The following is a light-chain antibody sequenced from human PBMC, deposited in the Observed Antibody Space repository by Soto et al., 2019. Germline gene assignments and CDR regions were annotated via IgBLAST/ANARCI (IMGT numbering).Light chain of an antibody. Sequence: DIQMTQSPSTLSASVGDRVTITCRASQSISTWLAWYQQKPGKAPKLLIYKASTLQTGVPSRFSGSGSGTEFTLTISSLQPDDFGIHYYQQYDSYPLTFGGGTKVEIK. CDR3: QQYDSYPLT. CDR2: KAS. V-gene: IGKV1-5*03. J-gene: IGKJ4*01. CDR1: QSISTW.